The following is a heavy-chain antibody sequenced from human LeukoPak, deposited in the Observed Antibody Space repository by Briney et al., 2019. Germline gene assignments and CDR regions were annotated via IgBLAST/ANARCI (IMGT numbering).Heavy chain of an antibody. CDR3: ARPKTVITMIVGSEVAFDI. CDR2: IYHSGST. J-gene: IGHJ3*02. V-gene: IGHV4-38-2*01. Sequence: SETLSLTCAVSGYSISSGYYWGWIRQPPGKGLEWIGSIYHSGSTYYNPSLKSRVTISVDTSKNQFSLKLSSVTAADTAVYYCARPKTVITMIVGSEVAFDIWGQGTMVTVSS. CDR1: GYSISSGYY. D-gene: IGHD3-22*01.